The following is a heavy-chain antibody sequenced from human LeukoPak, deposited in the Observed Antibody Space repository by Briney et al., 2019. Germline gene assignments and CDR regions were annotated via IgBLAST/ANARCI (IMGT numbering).Heavy chain of an antibody. J-gene: IGHJ5*02. CDR2: IYTSGST. CDR1: GGSISSGSYY. CDR3: ARGRHYDFWSGYYNWSDP. Sequence: PSETLSLTCTASGGSISSGSYYWSWIRQPAGKGLEWIGRIYTSGSTNYNPSLKSRVTISVDTSKNQFSLKLSSVTAADTAVYHCARGRHYDFWSGYYNWSDPWGQGTLVTVSS. V-gene: IGHV4-61*02. D-gene: IGHD3-3*01.